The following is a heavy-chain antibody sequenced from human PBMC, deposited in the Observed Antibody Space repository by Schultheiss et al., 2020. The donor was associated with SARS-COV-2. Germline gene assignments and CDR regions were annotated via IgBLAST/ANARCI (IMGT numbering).Heavy chain of an antibody. V-gene: IGHV3-64*02. CDR3: ARDLRDGIFDY. D-gene: IGHD5-24*01. CDR1: GFTFSTYA. J-gene: IGHJ4*02. Sequence: GGSLRLSCAASGFTFSTYAMHWVRQAPGKGLEYVSGISSNGGNTYYVDSVKGRFTISRDNSKNTLYLQMNSLRAEDTAVYYCARDLRDGIFDYWGQGTLVTVSS. CDR2: ISSNGGNT.